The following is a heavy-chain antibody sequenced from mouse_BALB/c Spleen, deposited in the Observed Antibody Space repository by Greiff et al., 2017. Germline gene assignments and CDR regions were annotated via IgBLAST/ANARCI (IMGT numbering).Heavy chain of an antibody. CDR1: GFSLTGYG. J-gene: IGHJ2*01. V-gene: IGHV2-6-7*01. CDR3: ARSMIKGYYFDY. D-gene: IGHD2-4*01. Sequence: VQLVESGPGLVAPSQSLSITCTVSGFSLTGYGVNWVRQPPGKGLEWLGMIWGDGSTDYNSALKSRLSISKDNSKSHVFLKMNSLQTDDTARYYCARSMIKGYYFDYWGQGTTLTVSS. CDR2: IWGDGST.